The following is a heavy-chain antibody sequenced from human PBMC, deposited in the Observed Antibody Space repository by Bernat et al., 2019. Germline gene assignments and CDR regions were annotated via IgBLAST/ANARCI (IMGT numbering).Heavy chain of an antibody. J-gene: IGHJ6*03. V-gene: IGHV3-23*01. CDR3: AKDSKGQYCSSTSCQRDYYYYYMDV. CDR1: GFTFNNYA. CDR2: ISGTGGTT. D-gene: IGHD2-2*01. Sequence: EVPLLESGGGLVQPGGSLRLSCTDSGFTFNNYAMSWVRQAPGKGLEWVSAISGTGGTTYYADSVKGRFTISRDNFRNTLYLQMNSLRAGDTAVYYCAKDSKGQYCSSTSCQRDYYYYYMDVWGKGTTVTVSS.